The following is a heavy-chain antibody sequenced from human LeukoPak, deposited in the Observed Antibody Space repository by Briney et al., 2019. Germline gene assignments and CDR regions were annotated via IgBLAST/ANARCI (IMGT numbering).Heavy chain of an antibody. V-gene: IGHV4-4*07. CDR1: GGSISSYY. D-gene: IGHD3-9*01. Sequence: SETLSLTCTVSGGSISSYYWSWIRQPAGKGLEWIGRIYTSGSTNYNPSLKSRVTMSVDTSKNQFSLKLSSVTAADTAVYYCARVIRAHDDILTGYINYYYYYMDVGGKGTTVTISS. CDR3: ARVIRAHDDILTGYINYYYYYMDV. CDR2: IYTSGST. J-gene: IGHJ6*03.